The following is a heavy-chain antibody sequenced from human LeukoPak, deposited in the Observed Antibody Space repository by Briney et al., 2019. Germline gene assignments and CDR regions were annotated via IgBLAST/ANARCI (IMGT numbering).Heavy chain of an antibody. CDR2: INRDGSER. CDR1: GFTFSSYA. J-gene: IGHJ6*02. V-gene: IGHV3-7*03. Sequence: GGSLRLSCADSGFTFSSYAMTWVRQAPGKGLEWVANINRDGSERYYVDSVKGRFTISRDDAKSSLYLQMNSLRAEDTAVYYCARRNAMDVWGQGTTVIVFS. CDR3: ARRNAMDV.